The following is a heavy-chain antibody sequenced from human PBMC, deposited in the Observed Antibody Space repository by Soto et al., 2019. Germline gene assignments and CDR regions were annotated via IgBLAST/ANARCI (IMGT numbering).Heavy chain of an antibody. D-gene: IGHD3-10*01. CDR3: ASVGRLWFSDY. Sequence: EVQLVESGGGLIQPGGSLRLSCAASGFTFSSYSMNWVRQAPGKGLEWVSYISTSSSTIYYADSVKGRFTISRDNAKNSLYLQMNSLRAEDTAVYYCASVGRLWFSDYWGQGTLVTVSS. J-gene: IGHJ4*02. CDR2: ISTSSSTI. CDR1: GFTFSSYS. V-gene: IGHV3-48*01.